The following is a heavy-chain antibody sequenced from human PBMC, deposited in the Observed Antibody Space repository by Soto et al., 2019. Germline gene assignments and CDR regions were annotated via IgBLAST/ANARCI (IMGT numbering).Heavy chain of an antibody. J-gene: IGHJ6*02. CDR2: IIPIFGTA. V-gene: IGHV1-69*13. CDR1: GGTFSSYT. Sequence: SVKVSCKASGGTFSSYTISWVRQAPGQGLEWMGGIIPIFGTANYAQKFQGRVTITADESTSTAYMELSSLRSEDTAVYYCARDPPRYDILTGSPAAPFYYYGMDVWGQGTTVTVSS. D-gene: IGHD3-9*01. CDR3: ARDPPRYDILTGSPAAPFYYYGMDV.